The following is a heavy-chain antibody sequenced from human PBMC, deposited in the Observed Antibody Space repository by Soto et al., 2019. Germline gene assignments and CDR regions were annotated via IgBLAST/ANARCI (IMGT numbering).Heavy chain of an antibody. CDR2: IYYSGST. D-gene: IGHD3-3*01. CDR3: ASLSRYWSGYYPNHYFDY. CDR1: GGSSSSGGYY. Sequence: SETLSVTCSVAGGSSSSGGYYWSWIRQHPGKGLEWIGYIYYSGSTYYNPSLKSRVTISVDTSKNQFSLKLSSVTAADTAVYYCASLSRYWSGYYPNHYFDYWGQGTLVTVSS. V-gene: IGHV4-31*03. J-gene: IGHJ4*02.